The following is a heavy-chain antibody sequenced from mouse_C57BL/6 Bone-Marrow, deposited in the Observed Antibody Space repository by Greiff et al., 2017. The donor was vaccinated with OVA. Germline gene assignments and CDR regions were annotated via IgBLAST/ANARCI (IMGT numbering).Heavy chain of an antibody. CDR3: AGSSGYEGFAY. Sequence: QVQLQQSGAELARPGASVKLSCKASGYTFTSYGISWVKQRTGQGLEWIGEIYPRSGNTYYNEKFKGKATLTADKSSSTAYMELRGLTSEDSAVYFCAGSSGYEGFAYWGQGTLVTVSA. CDR1: GYTFTSYG. D-gene: IGHD3-2*02. J-gene: IGHJ3*01. V-gene: IGHV1-81*01. CDR2: IYPRSGNT.